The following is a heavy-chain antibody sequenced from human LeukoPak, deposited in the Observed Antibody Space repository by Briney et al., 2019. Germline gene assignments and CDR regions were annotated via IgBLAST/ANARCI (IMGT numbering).Heavy chain of an antibody. CDR3: ARGSLYYGSGYDAFDI. CDR2: IYYSGST. CDR1: GGSISSYY. D-gene: IGHD3-10*01. V-gene: IGHV4-59*01. Sequence: SETLSLTCTVSGGSISSYYWSWIRQPPGKGLEWIGYIYYSGSTNYNPSLKSRVTISVDTSKNQFSLKLSSVTAADTAVYYCARGSLYYGSGYDAFDIWGQGTMVTVSS. J-gene: IGHJ3*02.